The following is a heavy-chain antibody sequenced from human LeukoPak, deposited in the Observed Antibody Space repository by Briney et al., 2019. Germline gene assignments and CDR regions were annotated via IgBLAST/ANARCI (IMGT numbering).Heavy chain of an antibody. J-gene: IGHJ4*02. V-gene: IGHV3-74*01. CDR3: ARGPNSNWSGLDF. Sequence: SGGSLRLSCAASGFTFSNYWMHWVRQAPGKGLVWVSRINSDGSSTSYADSVKGRFTISRDNAKNTLYLQVNNLRAEDTAVYYCARGPNSNWSGLDFWGQGTLLTVSS. D-gene: IGHD6-6*01. CDR2: INSDGSST. CDR1: GFTFSNYW.